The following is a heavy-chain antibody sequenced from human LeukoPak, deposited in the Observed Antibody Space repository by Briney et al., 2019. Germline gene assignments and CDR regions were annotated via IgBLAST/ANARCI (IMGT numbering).Heavy chain of an antibody. CDR3: ARVTGYVMEDYFDY. J-gene: IGHJ4*02. Sequence: PSETLSLTCTVSGGSISSYYWSWIRQPPGKGLEWIGYIYYSGSTNYNPSLKSRVAISVDTSKNQFSLRLSSVTAADTAVYYCARVTGYVMEDYFDYWGQGTLVTVSS. CDR2: IYYSGST. CDR1: GGSISSYY. V-gene: IGHV4-59*01. D-gene: IGHD6-13*01.